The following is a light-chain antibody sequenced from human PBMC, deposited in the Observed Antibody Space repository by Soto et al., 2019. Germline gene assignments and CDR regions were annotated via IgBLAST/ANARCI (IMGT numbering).Light chain of an antibody. V-gene: IGLV2-14*01. CDR3: TSYTSSNTLHV. Sequence: QSALTQPASVSGSPGQSITISCTGTSSDVGGYNYVSWYQHHPGKAPKLIIFEITNRPSVVSNRFSGSTSGNAASLTISGLQADDEADYYCTSYTSSNTLHVFGTGTKGTVL. CDR2: EIT. J-gene: IGLJ1*01. CDR1: SSDVGGYNY.